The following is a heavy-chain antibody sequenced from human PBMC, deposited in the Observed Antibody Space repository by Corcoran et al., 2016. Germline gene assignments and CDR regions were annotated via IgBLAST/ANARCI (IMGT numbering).Heavy chain of an antibody. Sequence: QVQLQQWGAGLLKPSETLSLTCAVYGGSFSGYYWSWIRQPPGKGLEWIGEINHSGSTNYNPSLKSRVTISVDTSKNQFSLKLSSVTAADTAVYYWARGPKSRYGDFPGNYYYGMDVWGQGTTVTVSS. CDR3: ARGPKSRYGDFPGNYYYGMDV. J-gene: IGHJ6*02. CDR2: INHSGST. V-gene: IGHV4-34*01. D-gene: IGHD4-17*01. CDR1: GGSFSGYY.